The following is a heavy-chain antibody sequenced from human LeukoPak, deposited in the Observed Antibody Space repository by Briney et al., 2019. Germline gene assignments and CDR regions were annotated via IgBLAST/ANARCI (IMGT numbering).Heavy chain of an antibody. CDR2: IYHSGST. V-gene: IGHV4-38-2*02. CDR3: ARGMLGYCSSTSCYNDY. CDR1: GYSISRGYY. Sequence: SETLSLTCTVSGYSISRGYYWGWIRQPPGKGLEWIGSIYHSGSTYYNPSLKSRVTISVDTSKNQFSLKLSSVTAADTAVYYCARGMLGYCSSTSCYNDYWGQGTLVTVSS. D-gene: IGHD2-2*02. J-gene: IGHJ4*02.